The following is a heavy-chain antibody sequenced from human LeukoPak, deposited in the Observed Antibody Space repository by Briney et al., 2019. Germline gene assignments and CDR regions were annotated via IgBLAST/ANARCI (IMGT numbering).Heavy chain of an antibody. V-gene: IGHV5-51*01. CDR3: ARRVYSATLVSPFDY. J-gene: IGHJ4*02. Sequence: GESLKISCKGSGYSFTSYWIGWVRQMPGKGLEWVGIIYPGDSDTRYSPSFQGQVTISADKSISTAYLQWSSLKASDTAMYYCARRVYSATLVSPFDYWGQGTLVTVSS. D-gene: IGHD5-18*01. CDR1: GYSFTSYW. CDR2: IYPGDSDT.